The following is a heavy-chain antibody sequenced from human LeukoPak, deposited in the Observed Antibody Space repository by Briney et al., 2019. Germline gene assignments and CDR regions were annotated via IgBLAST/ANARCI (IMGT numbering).Heavy chain of an antibody. Sequence: LSGGSLRLSCAASGFTFSSYAMSWVRQAPGKGLEWVSAISGSGGSTYYADSVKGRFTISRDNSKNTLYLQMNSLRAEDTAVYYCARDLYDSSGYYYPAGFDYWGQGTLVTVSS. D-gene: IGHD3-22*01. CDR1: GFTFSSYA. J-gene: IGHJ4*02. CDR3: ARDLYDSSGYYYPAGFDY. CDR2: ISGSGGST. V-gene: IGHV3-23*01.